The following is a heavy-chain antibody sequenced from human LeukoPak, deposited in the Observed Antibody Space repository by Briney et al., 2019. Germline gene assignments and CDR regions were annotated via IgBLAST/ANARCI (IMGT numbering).Heavy chain of an antibody. J-gene: IGHJ5*02. CDR1: GFTFRNYN. V-gene: IGHV3-21*01. CDR2: ISESSSFI. D-gene: IGHD2-8*01. CDR3: ARQRGYCSSGVCRGWFDP. Sequence: PGGSLRLSSAASGFTFRNYNMNWVRQAPGKGLEWVSSISESSSFIQYAVSLKGRFAISRDNAKNSLYLQMNSLRAEDTAVYYCARQRGYCSSGVCRGWFDPWGQGTLVTVSS.